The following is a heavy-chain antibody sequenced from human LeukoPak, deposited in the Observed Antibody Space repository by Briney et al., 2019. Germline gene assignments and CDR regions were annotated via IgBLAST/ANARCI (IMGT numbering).Heavy chain of an antibody. J-gene: IGHJ6*02. CDR3: ARVATMILDYYYGMDV. CDR1: GGSISSGGYY. CDR2: IYYSGST. D-gene: IGHD3-22*01. Sequence: KPSETLSLTCTVSGGSISSGGYYWSWIRQHPGKGLEWIGYIYYSGSTYYNPSLKSGVTISVDTSKNQFSLKLSSVTAADTAVYYCARVATMILDYYYGMDVWGQGTTVTVSS. V-gene: IGHV4-31*03.